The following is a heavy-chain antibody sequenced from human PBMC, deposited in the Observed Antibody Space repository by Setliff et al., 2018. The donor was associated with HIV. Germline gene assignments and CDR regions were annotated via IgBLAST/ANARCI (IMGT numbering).Heavy chain of an antibody. D-gene: IGHD3-22*01. CDR1: GYSFTTHW. CDR2: IYPGDSDT. V-gene: IGHV5-51*01. Sequence: GESLKISCKGSGYSFTTHWIGWVRQMPGKGLEWMGIIYPGDSDTRYSPSFQGQVTIAADESTSTAYLQWTSLKASDTGLXXXXXSFPDLSAYYRGXSFDLXGXGTLVXXXS. J-gene: IGHJ2*01. CDR3: XXSFPDLSAYYRGXSFDL.